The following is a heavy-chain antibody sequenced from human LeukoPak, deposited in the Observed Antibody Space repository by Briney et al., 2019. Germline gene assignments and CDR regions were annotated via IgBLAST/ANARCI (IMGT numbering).Heavy chain of an antibody. D-gene: IGHD5-12*01. Sequence: GGSPRLSCAASGFTFSSYTMNWVRQARGKGLEWVSYSSSSRSTIYYADAAEGRLTISRDNAKNSLYLQMNSLRAEDTAVYYCARAGYAGSTTGRFDPWGQGTLVTVPS. CDR3: ARAGYAGSTTGRFDP. V-gene: IGHV3-48*04. J-gene: IGHJ5*02. CDR1: GFTFSSYT. CDR2: SSSSRSTI.